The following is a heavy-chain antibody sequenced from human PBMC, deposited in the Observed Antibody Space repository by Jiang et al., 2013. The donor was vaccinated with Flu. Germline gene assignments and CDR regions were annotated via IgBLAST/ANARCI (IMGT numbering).Heavy chain of an antibody. CDR3: ARQSTTVVTPGLASEIDY. CDR1: GYTFTSYY. V-gene: IGHV1-46*03. D-gene: IGHD4-23*01. CDR2: INPSGGST. J-gene: IGHJ4*02. Sequence: GAEVKKPGASVKVSCKASGYTFTSYYMHWVRQAPGQGLEWMGIINPSGGSTSYAQKFQGRVTMTRDTSTSTVYMELSSLRSEDTAVYYCARQSTTVVTPGLASEIDYWGQGTLVTVSP.